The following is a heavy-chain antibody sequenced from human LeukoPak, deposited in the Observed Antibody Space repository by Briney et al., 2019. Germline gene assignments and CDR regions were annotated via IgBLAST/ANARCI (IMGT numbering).Heavy chain of an antibody. CDR2: IKSKTDGGTT. CDR1: GFTFSNAW. J-gene: IGHJ4*02. CDR3: TSVTSRGITGTTGGGDY. V-gene: IGHV3-15*01. D-gene: IGHD1-7*01. Sequence: GGSLRLSCAASGFTFSNAWMSWVRQAPGKGLEWVGRIKSKTDGGTTDYAAPVKGRFTISRDDSKNTAYLQMNSLKTEDTAVYYCTSVTSRGITGTTGGGDYWGQGTLVTVSS.